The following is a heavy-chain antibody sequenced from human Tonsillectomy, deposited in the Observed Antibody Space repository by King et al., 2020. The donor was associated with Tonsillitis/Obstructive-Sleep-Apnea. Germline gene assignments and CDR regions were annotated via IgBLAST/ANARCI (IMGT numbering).Heavy chain of an antibody. CDR2: ISWNSGSI. CDR1: GFTFDDYA. CDR3: AKDFDPRSRGCNLDAFHI. V-gene: IGHV3-9*03. D-gene: IGHD6-19*01. J-gene: IGHJ3*02. Sequence: VQLVESGGGLVQPGRSLRLSCAASGFTFDDYAMHWVRQAPGKGLEWVSGISWNSGSIGYADSVKGRFTISRDNAKNSLYLQMNSLRAEDMALYYCAKDFDPRSRGCNLDAFHIWGQGTMLTVSS.